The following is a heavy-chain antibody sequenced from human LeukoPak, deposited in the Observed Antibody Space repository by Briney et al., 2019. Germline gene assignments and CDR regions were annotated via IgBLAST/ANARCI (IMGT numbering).Heavy chain of an antibody. CDR2: IYYSGST. D-gene: IGHD1-26*01. V-gene: IGHV4-39*01. CDR1: GGSISSSSYY. Sequence: KPSETLSLTCTVSGGSISSSSYYWGWIRQPPGKGLEWIGSIYYSGSTYYNPSLKSRVTISVDTSKNQFSLKLSSVTAADTAVYYCARHSWPKVQEYSGSLDAFDIGGQGTMVTVSS. J-gene: IGHJ3*02. CDR3: ARHSWPKVQEYSGSLDAFDI.